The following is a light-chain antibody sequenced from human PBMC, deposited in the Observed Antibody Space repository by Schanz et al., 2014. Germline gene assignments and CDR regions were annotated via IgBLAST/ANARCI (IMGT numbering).Light chain of an antibody. V-gene: IGKV1-5*01. CDR1: QNIDSY. Sequence: DIQMTQSPSSLSASIGDRVTITCRTSQNIDSYLNWYQHKPGKAPKLLIYDASSLESGVPSRFSGSGSGTQFTLTISSLQPDDFATYYCQQYQTYGGTFGPGTKVDV. CDR3: QQYQTYGGT. J-gene: IGKJ3*01. CDR2: DAS.